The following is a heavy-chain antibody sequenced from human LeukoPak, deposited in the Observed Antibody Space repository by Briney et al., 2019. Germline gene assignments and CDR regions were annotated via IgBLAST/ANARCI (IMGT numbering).Heavy chain of an antibody. CDR2: IIPNIGAT. J-gene: IGHJ3*02. CDR1: GYTFTSYD. Sequence: ASVKVSCKASGYTFTSYDMHWVRQAPGQGLEWMGGIIPNIGATNYAQKFQGRVTMTRDTSTSTAYMELSRLRSDDTAVYYCARGRDLVDTTDVFDIWGQGTIVTVSS. CDR3: ARGRDLVDTTDVFDI. D-gene: IGHD5-12*01. V-gene: IGHV1-2*02.